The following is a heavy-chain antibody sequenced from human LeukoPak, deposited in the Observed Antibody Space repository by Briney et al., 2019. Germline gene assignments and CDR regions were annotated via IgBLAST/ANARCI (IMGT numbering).Heavy chain of an antibody. V-gene: IGHV4-39*01. CDR1: GGSISSSSYY. Sequence: SETLSLTCTVSGGSISSSSYYWGWIRQPPGKGLEWIGNIYYTGSTYYNPSLKSRVTISVETSKNQLSLKLTSVTAADTAVYYCARGRTGGKLVPIDYWGQGTLVTVSS. J-gene: IGHJ4*02. CDR2: IYYTGST. CDR3: ARGRTGGKLVPIDY. D-gene: IGHD1-1*01.